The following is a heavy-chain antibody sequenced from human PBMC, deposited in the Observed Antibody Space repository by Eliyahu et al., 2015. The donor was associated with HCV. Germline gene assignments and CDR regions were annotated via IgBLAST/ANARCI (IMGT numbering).Heavy chain of an antibody. V-gene: IGHV4-59*01. CDR2: IYNSGST. CDR3: ARDGI. J-gene: IGHJ3*02. CDR1: GGSISSYY. Sequence: QVQLQESGPGLVKPSETLSLTCTVSGGSISSYYWSWNRQPPGKGLEWIGCIYNSGSTNYHPSLKSRVTISVDTSKNQVSLTLHSMTAADSTVYYCARDGIWGQGTMVTVSS.